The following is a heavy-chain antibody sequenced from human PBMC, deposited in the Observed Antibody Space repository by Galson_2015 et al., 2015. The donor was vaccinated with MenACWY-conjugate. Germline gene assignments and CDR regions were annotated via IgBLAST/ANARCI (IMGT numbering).Heavy chain of an antibody. CDR1: GGSISSSSYF. CDR2: ISYSGST. V-gene: IGHV4-39*01. CDR3: ARRSARLTLGAFDI. Sequence: SETLSLTCTVSGGSISSSSYFWGWIRQPPGKGLEWIGTISYSGSTHYNTSLNNRVTVSADTSKNQFSLNVNSVTAADTALYYCARRSARLTLGAFDIWGQGTMVTVSS. D-gene: IGHD4-23*01. J-gene: IGHJ3*02.